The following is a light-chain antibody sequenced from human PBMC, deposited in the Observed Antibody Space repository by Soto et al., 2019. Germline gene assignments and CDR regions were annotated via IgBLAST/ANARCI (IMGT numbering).Light chain of an antibody. J-gene: IGKJ1*01. CDR2: ATS. CDR1: QSVSRTY. Sequence: EIVLTQSPGTLSLSPGERATLSCRASQSVSRTYLAWYQQKPVQAPRLLIYATSSRATGIPDRFSGSGSGTDFNLSISRLEPEDFAVYYCQQYSRSGTFGQGTKVEIK. CDR3: QQYSRSGT. V-gene: IGKV3-20*01.